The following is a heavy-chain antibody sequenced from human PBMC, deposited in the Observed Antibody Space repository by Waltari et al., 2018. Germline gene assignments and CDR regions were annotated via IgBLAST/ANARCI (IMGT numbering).Heavy chain of an antibody. CDR1: GGSLSSSSYY. J-gene: IGHJ5*02. Sequence: QLQLQESGPGLVKPSETLSLTCTVSGGSLSSSSYYWGWIRQPPGTGLEWIGSIYYSGNTYYNQYLKGRVTISVDTSKSQFSMKLSSVTAADTAVYYCARQSSSSWGDGVDPWGQGTLVTVSS. V-gene: IGHV4-39*01. CDR2: IYYSGNT. D-gene: IGHD6-6*01. CDR3: ARQSSSSWGDGVDP.